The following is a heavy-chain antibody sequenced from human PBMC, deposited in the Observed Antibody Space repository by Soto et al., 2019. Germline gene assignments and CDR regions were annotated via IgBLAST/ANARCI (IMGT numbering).Heavy chain of an antibody. D-gene: IGHD3-22*01. CDR3: ARSSGYYWIDDS. V-gene: IGHV1-3*05. J-gene: IGHJ4*02. Sequence: QVQLVQSGAEEKKPGASVKVSCKASGYTFTSYAMHWVRQAPGQRLEWMGWINAGNGNTKYSQKFQGRVTITRDTSASTAYMEMSCLISEDTAVYYCARSSGYYWIDDSWGQGTLVTVSS. CDR1: GYTFTSYA. CDR2: INAGNGNT.